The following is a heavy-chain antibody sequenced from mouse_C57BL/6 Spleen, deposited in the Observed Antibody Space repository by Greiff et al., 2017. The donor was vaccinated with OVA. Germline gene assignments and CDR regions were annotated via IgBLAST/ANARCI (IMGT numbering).Heavy chain of an antibody. CDR2: IRLKSDNYAT. Sequence: EVHLVESGGGLVQPGGSMKLSCVASGFTFSNYWMNWVRQSPERGLEWVAQIRLKSDNYATHYAESGKGRFTISRADSKSSVYLQMNILRAEDTGIYYCTADFDYWGQGTTLTVSS. V-gene: IGHV6-3*01. CDR3: TADFDY. CDR1: GFTFSNYW. J-gene: IGHJ2*01.